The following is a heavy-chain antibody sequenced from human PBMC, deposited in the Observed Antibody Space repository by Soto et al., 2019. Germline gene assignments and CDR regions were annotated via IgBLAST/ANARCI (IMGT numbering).Heavy chain of an antibody. J-gene: IGHJ4*02. CDR1: GGSISSYY. D-gene: IGHD3-10*01. CDR2: IYYSGST. CDR3: ARRSIWFGELSQFDY. V-gene: IGHV4-59*08. Sequence: PSETLSLTCTVSGGSISSYYWSWIRQPPGKGLEWIGYIYYSGSTNYNPSLKSRVTISVDTSKNQFSLKLSSVTAADTAVYYCARRSIWFGELSQFDYWGQGTLVTVSS.